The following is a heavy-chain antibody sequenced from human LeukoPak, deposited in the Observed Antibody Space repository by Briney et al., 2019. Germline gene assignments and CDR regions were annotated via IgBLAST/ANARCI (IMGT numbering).Heavy chain of an antibody. V-gene: IGHV3-23*01. Sequence: QPGGSLRLSCAASGFTFSSYAMSWVRQAPGKGLEWVSAISGIGGSTYYADSVKGRFTISRDNSKNTLYLQMNSLRAEDTAVYYCAKDLYPNYDFWSGYPSYMDVWGKGTTVTVSS. CDR2: ISGIGGST. CDR1: GFTFSSYA. CDR3: AKDLYPNYDFWSGYPSYMDV. D-gene: IGHD3-3*01. J-gene: IGHJ6*03.